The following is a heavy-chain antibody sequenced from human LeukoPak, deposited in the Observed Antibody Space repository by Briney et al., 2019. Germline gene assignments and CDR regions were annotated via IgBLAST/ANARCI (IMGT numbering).Heavy chain of an antibody. CDR2: ITSNGDTT. Sequence: GGSLRRSCSASGFTFSSYIMHWARQAPGKGLEYVSAITSNGDTTYYADSVKGRVTISRDNSKNTLYLQMSSLRAEDTAVYYCVKDDSYYYDSSGRDSWGQGTLVTVSS. D-gene: IGHD3-22*01. CDR3: VKDDSYYYDSSGRDS. CDR1: GFTFSSYI. J-gene: IGHJ4*02. V-gene: IGHV3-64D*09.